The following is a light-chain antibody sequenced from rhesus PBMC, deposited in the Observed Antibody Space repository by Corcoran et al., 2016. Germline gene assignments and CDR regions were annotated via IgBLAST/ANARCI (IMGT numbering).Light chain of an antibody. CDR1: QSLLDSEDGNTY. CDR2: EVS. CDR3: MQGMEFPPT. J-gene: IGKJ1*01. Sequence: DIVMTQTPLSLPVTPGEPASIPCRSSQSLLDSEDGNTYLDWHLQKPGQFPQILFFEVSNRASGIPDRFSGSGSDTDLTLKISRVDAEDVGVYYCMQGMEFPPTFVQGTKVEIK. V-gene: IGKV2-104*02.